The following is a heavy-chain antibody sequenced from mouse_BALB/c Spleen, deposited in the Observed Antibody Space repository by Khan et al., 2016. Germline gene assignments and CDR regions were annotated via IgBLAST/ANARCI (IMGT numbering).Heavy chain of an antibody. CDR3: ARTDRRGYFDY. J-gene: IGHJ2*01. CDR2: ILPGSGST. Sequence: VQLQESGAELMKPGASVKISCKATGYTFSSYWIEWVMQRPGHGLEWIGEILPGSGSTNYNEKFRGKATFTADTSSNTAYMQLGSLTSEDSAVHYCARTDRRGYFDYWGQGTTLTVSS. V-gene: IGHV1-9*01. CDR1: GYTFSSYW.